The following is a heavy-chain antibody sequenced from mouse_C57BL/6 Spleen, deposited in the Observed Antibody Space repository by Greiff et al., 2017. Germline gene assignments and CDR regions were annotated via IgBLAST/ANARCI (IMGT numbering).Heavy chain of an antibody. D-gene: IGHD1-1*01. V-gene: IGHV1-64*01. Sequence: QVQLQQPGAELVKPGASVKLSCKASGYTFTSYWMHWVKQRPGQGLEWIGMIHPNSGSTNYNEKFKSKATLTVDKSSSTAYMQLSSLSSEDSAVYYCAREIYYYGSSYGGMDYWGQGTSVTVPS. J-gene: IGHJ4*01. CDR1: GYTFTSYW. CDR2: IHPNSGST. CDR3: AREIYYYGSSYGGMDY.